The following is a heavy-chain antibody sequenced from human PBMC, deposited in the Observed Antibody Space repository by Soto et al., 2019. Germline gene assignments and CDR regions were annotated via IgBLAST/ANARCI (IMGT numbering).Heavy chain of an antibody. D-gene: IGHD5-12*01. J-gene: IGHJ4*02. CDR3: AKERSFYSGYDY. V-gene: IGHV3-30*18. CDR1: EFTFSSLG. Sequence: SLRLSCAASEFTFSSLGMHWVRQAPGKGLEWVAVASPDGAVNFYADAVKGRFTISRDNSKNTLFLQMESLRVEDSALYYCAKERSFYSGYDYWGPGTLVTVSS. CDR2: ASPDGAVN.